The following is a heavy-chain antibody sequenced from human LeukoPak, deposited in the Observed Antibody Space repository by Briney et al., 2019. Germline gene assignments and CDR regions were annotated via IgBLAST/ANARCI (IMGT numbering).Heavy chain of an antibody. Sequence: GGSLRLSCAVSGITLSNYGMSWVRQAPGKGLEWVAGISDSGGSTNYADSVKGRFTISRVNPKNTLYLQMNSLRAKDTAVYFCAKRGIVIRAVIIVGFHKEAYYFDYWGQGALVTVSS. J-gene: IGHJ4*02. D-gene: IGHD3-10*01. CDR2: ISDSGGST. CDR1: GITLSNYG. CDR3: AKRGIVIRAVIIVGFHKEAYYFDY. V-gene: IGHV3-23*01.